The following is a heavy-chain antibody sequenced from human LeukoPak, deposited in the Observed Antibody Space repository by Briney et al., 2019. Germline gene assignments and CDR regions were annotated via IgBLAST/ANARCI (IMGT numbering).Heavy chain of an antibody. CDR2: ISYDGNSK. V-gene: IGHV3-30*03. D-gene: IGHD6-13*01. J-gene: IGHJ4*02. CDR3: ARGTLKAAATDFDY. CDR1: GFIFSSYG. Sequence: GGSLRLSCAASGFIFSSYGMHWVRQAPGKGLEWVAVISYDGNSKNYADSVKGRFTISRDNSKKTLYLQMNSLRAEDTAVYYCARGTLKAAATDFDYWGQGTLVTVSS.